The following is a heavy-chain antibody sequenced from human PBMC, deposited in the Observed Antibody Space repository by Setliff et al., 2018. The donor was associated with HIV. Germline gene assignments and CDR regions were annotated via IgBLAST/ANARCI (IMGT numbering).Heavy chain of an antibody. Sequence: SETLSLTGTVSGGSISSYYWRWIRKPPGKGLEGIGYIYYSGSTNYNPSLKSRVTISVDTSKTQFSLKLRSVPAADTAVYYCARGDGTKYYSYDYTDVWGKGTPVTVSS. D-gene: IGHD1-7*01. CDR1: GGSISSYY. J-gene: IGHJ6*03. CDR3: ARGDGTKYYSYDYTDV. CDR2: IYYSGST. V-gene: IGHV4-59*01.